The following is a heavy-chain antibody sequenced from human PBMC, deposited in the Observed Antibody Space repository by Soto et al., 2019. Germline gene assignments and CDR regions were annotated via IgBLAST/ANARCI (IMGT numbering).Heavy chain of an antibody. J-gene: IGHJ3*02. D-gene: IGHD1-1*01. CDR2: IRTAAYGGTT. CDR3: TRATRLSGDAFDI. CDR1: GFTFSDYP. Sequence: EVQLVESGGGFIQPGRSLRLSCTASGFTFSDYPMSWLRQAPGKGLEWVAYIRTAAYGGTTEYAASLKDRFTISRDDSATIASLQMNSLKTEDTAVYYCTRATRLSGDAFDIWGQGTMVAVSS. V-gene: IGHV3-49*03.